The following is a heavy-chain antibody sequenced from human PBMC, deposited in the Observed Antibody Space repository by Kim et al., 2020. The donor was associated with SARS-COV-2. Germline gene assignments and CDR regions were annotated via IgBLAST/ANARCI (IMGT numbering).Heavy chain of an antibody. CDR1: GYTLTELS. D-gene: IGHD3-10*01. CDR2: FDPEDGET. V-gene: IGHV1-24*01. J-gene: IGHJ6*02. Sequence: ASVKVSCKVSGYTLTELSMHWVRQAPGKGLEWMGGFDPEDGETIYAQKFQGRVTMTEDTSTDTAYMELSSLRSEDTAVYYCATSLLLWFGESYYYYGMDVWGQGTTVTVSS. CDR3: ATSLLLWFGESYYYYGMDV.